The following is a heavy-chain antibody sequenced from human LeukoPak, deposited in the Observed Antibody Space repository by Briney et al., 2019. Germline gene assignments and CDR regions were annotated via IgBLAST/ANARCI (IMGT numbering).Heavy chain of an antibody. CDR2: MDPNSGNT. D-gene: IGHD3-10*01. J-gene: IGHJ4*02. Sequence: ASVKVSCKASGYTFTTYDINWVRQASGQGLEWMGWMDPNSGNTGYTQKFQGRVSITKNTSISTVYMELNSLRSDDTAGYYCARGSPPGGYWGQGTLVTVSS. V-gene: IGHV1-8*03. CDR1: GYTFTTYD. CDR3: ARGSPPGGY.